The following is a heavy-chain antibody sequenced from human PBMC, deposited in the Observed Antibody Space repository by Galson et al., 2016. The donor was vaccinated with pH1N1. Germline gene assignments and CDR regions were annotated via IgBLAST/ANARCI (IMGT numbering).Heavy chain of an antibody. CDR2: IDPSAGTT. J-gene: IGHJ4*02. Sequence: SVKVPCKASGYSVTRYYMHWVRQAPGQGLEWMGIIDPSAGTTTYSQKFQGRISLTRDTSTNSVHMELSTLRPDDSAIYFCARRYYFDYWGQGTLVTVSS. CDR3: ARRYYFDY. CDR1: GYSVTRYY. V-gene: IGHV1-46*01.